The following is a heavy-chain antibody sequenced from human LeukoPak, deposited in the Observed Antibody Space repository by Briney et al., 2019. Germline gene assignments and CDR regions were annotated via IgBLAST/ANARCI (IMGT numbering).Heavy chain of an antibody. V-gene: IGHV5-51*01. CDR3: ARTVGYCSSTSCYPPGYFDY. Sequence: RGESLKISCKGSGYSFTSYWIGWVRQMPGKGLEWMGIIYPGDSDTRYSPSFQGQVTISADKSISTAYLQWSSLKASDTAMYYCARTVGYCSSTSCYPPGYFDYWGQGTLVTVSS. CDR1: GYSFTSYW. CDR2: IYPGDSDT. D-gene: IGHD2-2*01. J-gene: IGHJ4*02.